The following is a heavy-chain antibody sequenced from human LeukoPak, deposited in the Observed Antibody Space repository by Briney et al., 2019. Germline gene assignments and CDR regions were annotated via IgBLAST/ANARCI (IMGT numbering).Heavy chain of an antibody. D-gene: IGHD2-2*03. Sequence: PGGSLRLSCAASGFTFSTYAMDWVRQTSGKGLEWVASISGSGETTYYADSVKGRFTISRDNSKNTLYLRMNSLRAEDTAVYYCARDRGYCGTTPCTMSWYFDLWGRGTLVTVSS. CDR2: ISGSGETT. CDR3: ARDRGYCGTTPCTMSWYFDL. CDR1: GFTFSTYA. J-gene: IGHJ2*01. V-gene: IGHV3-23*01.